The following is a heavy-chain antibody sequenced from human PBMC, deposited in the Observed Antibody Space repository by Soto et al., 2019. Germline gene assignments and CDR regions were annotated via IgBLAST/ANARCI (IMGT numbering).Heavy chain of an antibody. CDR1: GFTFSSYS. D-gene: IGHD3-10*01. CDR2: ISSSSSTI. J-gene: IGHJ6*03. Sequence: PGGSLRLSCAASGFTFSSYSMNWVRQAPGKGLEWVSYISSSSSTIYYADSVKGRFTISRDNAKNSLYLQMNSLRAEDTAVYYCARDHVWFGELSYYYYDMDVWGKGTTVTVSS. CDR3: ARDHVWFGELSYYYYDMDV. V-gene: IGHV3-48*01.